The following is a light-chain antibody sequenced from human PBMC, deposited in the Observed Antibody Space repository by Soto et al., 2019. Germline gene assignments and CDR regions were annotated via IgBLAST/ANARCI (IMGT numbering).Light chain of an antibody. Sequence: EIVLTQSPGTLSLSPGERATLSCRASQSVSSSYLAWYQQKPGQAPRLLIYGASSRATGIPDRFSGSGSGTDFTLTISRLEPEDFAVYYCHYYGGSPTFGGGTKVEV. V-gene: IGKV3-20*01. CDR2: GAS. CDR1: QSVSSSY. J-gene: IGKJ4*01. CDR3: HYYGGSPT.